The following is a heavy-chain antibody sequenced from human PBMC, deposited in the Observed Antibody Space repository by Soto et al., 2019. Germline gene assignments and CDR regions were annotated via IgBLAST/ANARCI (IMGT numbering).Heavy chain of an antibody. CDR2: ISAYNGNT. J-gene: IGHJ4*02. CDR1: GYTFTDYY. Sequence: SVKVSCKASGYTFTDYYMHWVRQAPGQGLEWMGWISAYNGNTNYAQKLQGRVTMTTDTSTSTAYMELRSLRSDDTAVYYCARFHSSSWPDYWGQGTLVTVSS. V-gene: IGHV1-18*04. D-gene: IGHD6-13*01. CDR3: ARFHSSSWPDY.